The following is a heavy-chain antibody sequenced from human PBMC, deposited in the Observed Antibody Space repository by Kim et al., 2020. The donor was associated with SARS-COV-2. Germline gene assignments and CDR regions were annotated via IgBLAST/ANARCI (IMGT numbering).Heavy chain of an antibody. CDR3: ARGPLLRYFDWLENYYYYGMDV. J-gene: IGHJ6*02. D-gene: IGHD3-9*01. V-gene: IGHV1-8*01. CDR1: GYTFTSYD. Sequence: ASVKVSCKASGYTFTSYDINWVRQATGQGLEWMGWMNPNSGNTGYAQKFQGRVTMTRNTSISTAYMELSRLRSEDTAVYYCARGPLLRYFDWLENYYYYGMDVWGQGTTVTVSS. CDR2: MNPNSGNT.